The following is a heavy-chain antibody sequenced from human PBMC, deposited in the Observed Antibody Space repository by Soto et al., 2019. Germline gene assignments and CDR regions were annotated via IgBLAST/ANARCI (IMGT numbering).Heavy chain of an antibody. D-gene: IGHD3-10*01. J-gene: IGHJ4*02. V-gene: IGHV3-30*04. CDR2: ISYDEIDK. CDR1: GFTFSNYT. Sequence: GGSLRLSCAASGFTFSNYTMHWVRQAPGKGLEWVALISYDEIDKYFADAVKGRFTISRDNSKNTLYLQMDSLRAEDTAVYYCAGRSGSSDYWGRGTQVTVSS. CDR3: AGRSGSSDY.